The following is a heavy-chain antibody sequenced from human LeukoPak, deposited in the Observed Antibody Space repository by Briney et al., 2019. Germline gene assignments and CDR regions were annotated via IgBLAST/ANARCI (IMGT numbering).Heavy chain of an antibody. CDR2: MNPNSGNT. Sequence: ASVKVSCKASGYTFTSYDINWVRQPTGQGLEWMGWMNPNSGNTGYAQKFQGRVTMTRNTSISTAYMELSSLRSEDTAVYYCARWDYCSGGSCYSDYWGQGTLVAVSS. V-gene: IGHV1-8*01. CDR1: GYTFTSYD. D-gene: IGHD2-15*01. J-gene: IGHJ4*02. CDR3: ARWDYCSGGSCYSDY.